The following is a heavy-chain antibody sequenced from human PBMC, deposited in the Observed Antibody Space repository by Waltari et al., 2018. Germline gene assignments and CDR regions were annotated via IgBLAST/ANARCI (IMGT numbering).Heavy chain of an antibody. J-gene: IGHJ4*02. V-gene: IGHV4-39*01. CDR3: ARPYSSSSGIYFDY. Sequence: QLQLQESGPGLVKPSETLSITCTVSGGSISSSSYYWGWIRKPPGKGLEWIGSIYYSGSTYYNPSLKSRVTISVDTSKNQFSLKLSAVTAADTAVYYCARPYSSSSGIYFDYWGQGTLVTGSS. CDR2: IYYSGST. CDR1: GGSISSSSYY. D-gene: IGHD6-6*01.